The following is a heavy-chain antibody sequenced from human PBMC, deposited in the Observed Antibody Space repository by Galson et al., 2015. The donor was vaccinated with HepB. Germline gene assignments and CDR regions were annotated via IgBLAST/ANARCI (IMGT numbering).Heavy chain of an antibody. CDR3: ARDNRFGNWYEPNWFDP. D-gene: IGHD1-1*01. CDR1: GFPFSNYW. Sequence: SLRLSCAASGFPFSNYWMSWVRQAPGKGLEWVASIKEDGSEKYYVDSVKGRFTISRANAENSLFLQMNSLRAEDTAVYYCARDNRFGNWYEPNWFDPWGQGTLVTVSS. CDR2: IKEDGSEK. V-gene: IGHV3-7*03. J-gene: IGHJ5*02.